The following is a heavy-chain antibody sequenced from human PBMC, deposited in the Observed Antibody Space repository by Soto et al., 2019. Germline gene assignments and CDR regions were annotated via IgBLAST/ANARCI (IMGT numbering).Heavy chain of an antibody. V-gene: IGHV3-53*04. CDR2: IYSGGST. CDR1: GFTVSSNY. CDR3: ARHRGDYDPVIGDYYYYYMDV. J-gene: IGHJ6*03. Sequence: GGSLRLSCAASGFTVSSNYMSWVRQAPGKGLEWVSVIYSGGSTYYADSVKGRFPIPRQNAKNTLYLQMNSLRAEDTAVYYCARHRGDYDPVIGDYYYYYMDVWGKGTTVTVSS. D-gene: IGHD4-17*01.